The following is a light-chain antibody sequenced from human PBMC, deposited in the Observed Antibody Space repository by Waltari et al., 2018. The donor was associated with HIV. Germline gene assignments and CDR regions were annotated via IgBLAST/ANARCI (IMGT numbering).Light chain of an antibody. CDR3: QKYNSAPFT. J-gene: IGKJ3*01. CDR1: QGMGNT. V-gene: IGKV1-27*01. Sequence: DIQMTQSPSSLSASVGDRVTITCRPSQGMGNTLAWYQKNPGKVPKLLINSASTLESGVPSRFSGSGSGTDFTLTISSLQPGDVATYYCQKYNSAPFTFGPGTKVDI. CDR2: SAS.